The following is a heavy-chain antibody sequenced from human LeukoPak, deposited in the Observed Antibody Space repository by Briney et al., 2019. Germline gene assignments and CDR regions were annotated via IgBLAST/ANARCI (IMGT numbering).Heavy chain of an antibody. CDR2: INPNSGGT. Sequence: ASVKVSCKASGYTFTGYYMHWVRQAPGQGLEWMGWINPNSGGTNYAQKFQGRVTMTRDTSISTAYMELSRLRSDDTAVYYCARETTYYYYYYMDVWGKGTTVTVSS. CDR1: GYTFTGYY. D-gene: IGHD1-1*01. V-gene: IGHV1-2*02. CDR3: ARETTYYYYYYMDV. J-gene: IGHJ6*03.